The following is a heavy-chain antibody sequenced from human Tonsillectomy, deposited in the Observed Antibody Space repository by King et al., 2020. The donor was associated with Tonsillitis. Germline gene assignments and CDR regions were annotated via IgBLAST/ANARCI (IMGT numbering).Heavy chain of an antibody. CDR1: GFTFSSYG. D-gene: IGHD2-15*01. J-gene: IGHJ1*01. CDR3: AKDLGRGQSVLPLGVQH. Sequence: VQLVQSGGGVVQPGGSLRLSCAASGFTFSSYGMHWVRQAPGKGLEWVAFIRYDGSNKYYADSVKGRFTISRDNSKNTLYLQMNSLRAEDTAVYYCAKDLGRGQSVLPLGVQHWGQGTLVTVSS. V-gene: IGHV3-30*02. CDR2: IRYDGSNK.